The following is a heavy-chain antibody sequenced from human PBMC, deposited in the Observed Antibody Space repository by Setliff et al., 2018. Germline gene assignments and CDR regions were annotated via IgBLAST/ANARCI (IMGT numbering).Heavy chain of an antibody. J-gene: IGHJ4*02. CDR1: GGSISSGDYY. CDR2: IYSSGST. D-gene: IGHD3-22*01. Sequence: PSETLSLTCTVSGGSISSGDYYWSWIRQPPGKGLEWIGYIYSSGSTYYNPSLTSRVSISVDTSKNQFSLKLSSVTAADTAVYYCARESRYYYDNLGTLDYWGQGTLVTVS. V-gene: IGHV4-30-4*08. CDR3: ARESRYYYDNLGTLDY.